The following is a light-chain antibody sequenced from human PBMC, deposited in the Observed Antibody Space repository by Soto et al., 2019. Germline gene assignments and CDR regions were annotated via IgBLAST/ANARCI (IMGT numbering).Light chain of an antibody. CDR3: SSYTSSITLYV. CDR2: DVS. CDR1: SSDVGGYNY. V-gene: IGLV2-14*01. Sequence: QSALTQPASVSGSPGQSITISCTGTSSDVGGYNYVSWYQQHPGKAPKLMIYDVSNRLSGVSNRFSGSKSGNTASLTISGLQAEDEADYYCSSYTSSITLYVFGTGTKLTVL. J-gene: IGLJ1*01.